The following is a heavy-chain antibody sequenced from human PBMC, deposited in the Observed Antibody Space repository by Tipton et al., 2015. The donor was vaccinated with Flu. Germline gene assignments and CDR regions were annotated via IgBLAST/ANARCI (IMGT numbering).Heavy chain of an antibody. V-gene: IGHV5-51*01. CDR1: RYNFRTYW. J-gene: IGHJ4*02. Sequence: QLVQSGAEVKKPGESLKISCKGSRYNFRTYWIGWVRQVPGKGLEWVGIIYPGDSDTRYSPSFQGQVTISADKSSSTTYLQWNSLKASDTAMYYCARLPPGSYYDTSGFYRSYFDYWGQGTQVTVSS. CDR3: ARLPPGSYYDTSGFYRSYFDY. CDR2: IYPGDSDT. D-gene: IGHD3-22*01.